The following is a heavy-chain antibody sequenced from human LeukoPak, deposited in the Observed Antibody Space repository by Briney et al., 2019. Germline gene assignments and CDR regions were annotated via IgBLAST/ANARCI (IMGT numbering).Heavy chain of an antibody. D-gene: IGHD1-26*01. CDR3: TRHTTGSPEFDP. J-gene: IGHJ5*02. V-gene: IGHV3-73*01. CDR1: GFDFNDSA. CDR2: IRSKANNYAT. Sequence: GGSLRLSCVTSGFDFNDSALHWVRQAPGKGLEWVGRIRSKANNYATTYTASVRGRFIFSRDDSKSTAWLQMNSLRIEDSALYYCTRHTTGSPEFDPWGQGTLVTVAS.